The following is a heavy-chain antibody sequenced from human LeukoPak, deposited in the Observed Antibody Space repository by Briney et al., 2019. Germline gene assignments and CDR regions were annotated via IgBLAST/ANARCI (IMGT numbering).Heavy chain of an antibody. CDR3: ERDES. CDR2: IYSGGGT. J-gene: IGHJ4*02. Sequence: GGSLRLSCAVSGVTFSSNHMSWVRQAPGKGLEWVSAIYSGGGTYYADSVKGRFTLSRDISKNTLYLQMNSQRAEDTAVYYCERDESWGQGTLVTVSS. CDR1: GVTFSSNH. V-gene: IGHV3-66*01.